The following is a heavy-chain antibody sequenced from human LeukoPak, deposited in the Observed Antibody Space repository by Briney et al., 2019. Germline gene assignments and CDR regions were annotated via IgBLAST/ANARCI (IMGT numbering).Heavy chain of an antibody. CDR2: ISSSSGYI. CDR1: GFTFSSYS. CDR3: ARDRVATTPTNAFDI. D-gene: IGHD5-24*01. Sequence: GGSLRLSCAASGFTFSSYSMNWVRQAPGKGLEWVSSISSSSGYIYYADSVKGRFTISRDNAKNSLYLQMNSLRAEDTAVYYCARDRVATTPTNAFDIWGQGTMVTVSS. J-gene: IGHJ3*02. V-gene: IGHV3-21*01.